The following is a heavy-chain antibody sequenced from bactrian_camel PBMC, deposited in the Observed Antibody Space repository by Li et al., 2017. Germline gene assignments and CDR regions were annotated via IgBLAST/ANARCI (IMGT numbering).Heavy chain of an antibody. CDR2: FIDGVGTS. Sequence: HVQLVESGGGSVQAGGSLTLSCVASEYTRDYCMGWSRQAPGKEREGVAFIDGVGTSTYADSVKGRFTISKDINKNTLYLQMNGLRPDDTGMYYCAADEHDCYGGNWHVMNPLPYWGQGTQVTVS. CDR1: EYTRDYC. V-gene: IGHV3S1*01. CDR3: AADEHDCYGGNWHVMNPLPY. D-gene: IGHD3*01. J-gene: IGHJ4*01.